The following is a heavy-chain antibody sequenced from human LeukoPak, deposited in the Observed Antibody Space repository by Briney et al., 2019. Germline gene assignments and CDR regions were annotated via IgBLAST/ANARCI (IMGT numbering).Heavy chain of an antibody. J-gene: IGHJ4*02. CDR2: IYYSGST. CDR3: ARGGTRIAAAGLDY. Sequence: SETLSLTCTVSGVSISSYYWTWIRQPPGKGLEGVGYIYYSGSTNYKPSLKSRVTISLDTSKNQFSLKLSSVTAADTAVYYCARGGTRIAAAGLDYWGQGTLVTVSS. D-gene: IGHD6-13*01. CDR1: GVSISSYY. V-gene: IGHV4-59*01.